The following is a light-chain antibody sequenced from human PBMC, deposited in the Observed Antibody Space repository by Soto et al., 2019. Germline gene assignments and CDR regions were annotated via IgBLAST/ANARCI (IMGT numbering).Light chain of an antibody. CDR3: QQTYITPFA. V-gene: IGKV1-39*01. J-gene: IGKJ5*01. CDR2: ASS. Sequence: DIQMTQSPSSLSASVGDRVTITCRASQTVLTYLNWYQHKPGKAPKLLIYASSSLQSAVPSRFSGSGTGTDFTLTISSLQPEDFATYYCQQTYITPFAFGQGTRVE. CDR1: QTVLTY.